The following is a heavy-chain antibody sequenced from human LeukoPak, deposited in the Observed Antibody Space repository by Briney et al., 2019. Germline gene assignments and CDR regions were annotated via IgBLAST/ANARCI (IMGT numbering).Heavy chain of an antibody. Sequence: ASVKVSCKASGYTFTSYYMHWVRQAPGQGLEWMGIINPSGGSTSYAQKFQGRVTMTRDMSTSTVYMELSSLRSEDTAVYYCARVIRSDAFDIWGQGTMVTVSS. J-gene: IGHJ3*02. CDR3: ARVIRSDAFDI. V-gene: IGHV1-46*01. D-gene: IGHD3-16*01. CDR1: GYTFTSYY. CDR2: INPSGGST.